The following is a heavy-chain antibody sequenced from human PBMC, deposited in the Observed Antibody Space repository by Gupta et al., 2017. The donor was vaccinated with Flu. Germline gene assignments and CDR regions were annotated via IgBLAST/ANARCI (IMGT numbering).Heavy chain of an antibody. Sequence: QVQLVQSGAEVKKPGSSVKVSCEASGGTLSSTYFISWLRQAPGQGLEWMGGIIPIFGSSSYAQRFQGRVTITADASTSTAYMELSNLRSDDTAVYFCARDSDEYCSGGSCYHFDFWGQGTLVTVSS. D-gene: IGHD2-15*01. J-gene: IGHJ4*02. CDR1: GGTLSSTYF. CDR2: IIPIFGSS. V-gene: IGHV1-69*01. CDR3: ARDSDEYCSGGSCYHFDF.